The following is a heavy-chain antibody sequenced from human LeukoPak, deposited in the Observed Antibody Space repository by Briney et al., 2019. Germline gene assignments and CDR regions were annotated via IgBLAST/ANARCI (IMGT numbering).Heavy chain of an antibody. V-gene: IGHV3-23*01. CDR3: AKGLRGITMVRGVIPWYYFDY. CDR2: INDSGGST. Sequence: GGSLRLSCAASGFTFSSYAMTWVRQAPGKGLEWVSGINDSGGSTYYADSVKGRFTISRDNSKNTLYLQMNSLRAEDTAVYYCAKGLRGITMVRGVIPWYYFDYWGQGTLVTVSS. D-gene: IGHD3-10*01. J-gene: IGHJ4*02. CDR1: GFTFSSYA.